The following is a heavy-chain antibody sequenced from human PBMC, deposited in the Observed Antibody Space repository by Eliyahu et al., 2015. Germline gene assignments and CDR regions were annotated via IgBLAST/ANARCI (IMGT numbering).Heavy chain of an antibody. CDR1: GYTXTGYY. Sequence: QVQLVQSGAEVKKPGASXXVSCXASGYTXTGYYMHWVRQAPGQGPEWMGWINPNSGGTNYAQKFQGRVTMTRDTSISTAYMELSRLRSDDTAVYYCARSGGWDTNHYFDYWGQGTLVTVSS. CDR3: ARSGGWDTNHYFDY. D-gene: IGHD6-19*01. J-gene: IGHJ4*02. CDR2: INPNSGGT. V-gene: IGHV1-2*02.